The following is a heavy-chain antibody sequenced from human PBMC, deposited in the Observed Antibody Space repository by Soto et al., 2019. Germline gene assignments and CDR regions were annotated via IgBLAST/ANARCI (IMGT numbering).Heavy chain of an antibody. J-gene: IGHJ6*02. CDR2: IYSGGST. V-gene: IGHV3-53*02. CDR1: GFTVSSNY. D-gene: IGHD3-3*01. CDR3: ARSPRSGYFYYGMDV. Sequence: EVQLVETGGGLIQPGGSLRLSCAASGFTVSSNYMSWVRQAPGKGLEWVSVIYSGGSTYYADSVKGRFTISRDNSKNTLYLQMNSLRAEDTAVYYCARSPRSGYFYYGMDVWGQGTTVTVSS.